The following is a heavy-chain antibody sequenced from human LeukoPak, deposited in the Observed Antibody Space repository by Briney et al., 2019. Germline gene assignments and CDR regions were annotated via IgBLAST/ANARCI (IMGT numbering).Heavy chain of an antibody. J-gene: IGHJ5*02. CDR3: ARGYCSSTSCYANWFDP. D-gene: IGHD2-2*01. CDR1: GGSISSYY. Sequence: SETLSLTCTVSGGSISSYYWCWIRQPPGKGLEWIGYIYYSGSTNYNPSLKSRVTISVDTSKNQFSLKLSSVTAADTAVYYCARGYCSSTSCYANWFDPWGQGTLVTVSS. CDR2: IYYSGST. V-gene: IGHV4-59*01.